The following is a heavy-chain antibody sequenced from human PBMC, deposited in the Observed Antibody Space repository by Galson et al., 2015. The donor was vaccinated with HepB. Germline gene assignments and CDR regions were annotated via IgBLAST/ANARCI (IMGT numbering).Heavy chain of an antibody. CDR2: ISGSGGST. Sequence: SLRLSCAASGFTFSSYAMSWVRQAPGKGLEWVSAISGSGGSTYYADSVKGRFTISRDNSKNTLYLQMNSLRAEDTAVYYCAEVGRQPLWDAIDYWGQGTLVTVSS. CDR1: GFTFSSYA. J-gene: IGHJ4*02. V-gene: IGHV3-23*01. CDR3: AEVGRQPLWDAIDY. D-gene: IGHD1-26*01.